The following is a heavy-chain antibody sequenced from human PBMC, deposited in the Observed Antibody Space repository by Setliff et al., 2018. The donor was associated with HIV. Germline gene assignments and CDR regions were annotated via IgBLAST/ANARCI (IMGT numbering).Heavy chain of an antibody. D-gene: IGHD7-27*01. J-gene: IGHJ4*02. CDR2: MNPDSGNT. V-gene: IGHV1-8*02. Sequence: GASVKVSCKASGYTFTSYDIYWVRQATGQGLEWMGWMNPDSGNTDYAQKFQGRVTMTRDTSISTAYMELSSLTSDDTAVYYCARGRFWGPHWGQGTLVTVS. CDR1: GYTFTSYD. CDR3: ARGRFWGPH.